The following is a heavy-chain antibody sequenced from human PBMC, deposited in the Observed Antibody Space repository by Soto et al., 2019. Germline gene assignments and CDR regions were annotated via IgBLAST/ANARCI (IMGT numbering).Heavy chain of an antibody. D-gene: IGHD2-15*01. J-gene: IGHJ1*01. V-gene: IGHV1-18*01. CDR1: GYTFTSYG. CDR2: ISAYNGNT. CDR3: ARGCSGGSCYSGVAEYFQH. Sequence: GASVKVSCKASGYTFTSYGISWVRQAPGQGLEWMGWISAYNGNTNYAQKLQGRVTMTTDTSTSTAYMELRSLRSDDTAVYYCARGCSGGSCYSGVAEYFQHWGQGTLVTVS.